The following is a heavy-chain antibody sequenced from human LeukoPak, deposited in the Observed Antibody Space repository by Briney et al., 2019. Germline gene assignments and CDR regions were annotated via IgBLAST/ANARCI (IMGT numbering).Heavy chain of an antibody. CDR2: IYYSGRT. CDR1: GRSISSGDYY. Sequence: SETLSLTCTVSGRSISSGDYYWSWIRQPPGKGLEWIGYIYYSGRTYYNPSLKRGVTISVDTSKNQFSLKLSSVTAADTAVYYCARDHDPNYFDYWGQGTLVTVSS. J-gene: IGHJ4*02. D-gene: IGHD3-16*01. CDR3: ARDHDPNYFDY. V-gene: IGHV4-30-4*01.